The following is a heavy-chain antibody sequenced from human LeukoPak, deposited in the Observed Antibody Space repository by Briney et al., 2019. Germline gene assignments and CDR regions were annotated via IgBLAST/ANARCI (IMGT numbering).Heavy chain of an antibody. D-gene: IGHD3-16*01. CDR2: IYTSGST. CDR3: ARGPLIWGYFDL. Sequence: PSETLSLTCTVSGGPISSYYWSWIRQPAGKGLEWIGRIYTSGSTNYNPSLKSRVTISVDKSKNQFSLKLSSVTAADTAVYYCARGPLIWGYFDLWGRGTLVTVSS. J-gene: IGHJ2*01. CDR1: GGPISSYY. V-gene: IGHV4-4*07.